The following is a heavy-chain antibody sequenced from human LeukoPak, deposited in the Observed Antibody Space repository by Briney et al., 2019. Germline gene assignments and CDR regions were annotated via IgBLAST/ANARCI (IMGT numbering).Heavy chain of an antibody. Sequence: SETLSLTCTVSGDSISHYYWSWIRQPPGKGRGGMEYIFYSGSTNYNPSLKSRVIISVDTSRNQFSLKLNSLTAADTAVYYCARGSSAPRWFPFDYWGQGTLVTVSS. V-gene: IGHV4-59*01. CDR2: IFYSGST. CDR1: GDSISHYY. CDR3: ARGSSAPRWFPFDY. J-gene: IGHJ4*02. D-gene: IGHD4-23*01.